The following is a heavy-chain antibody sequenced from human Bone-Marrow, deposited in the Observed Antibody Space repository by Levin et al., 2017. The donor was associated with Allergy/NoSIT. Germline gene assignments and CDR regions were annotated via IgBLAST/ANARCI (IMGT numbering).Heavy chain of an antibody. CDR2: INPSGGST. Sequence: GGSLRLSCKASGYTFTSYYMHWVRQAPGQGLEWMGIINPSGGSTSYAQKFQGRVTMTRDTSTSTVYMELSSLRSEDTAVYYCARDKGNCSGGSCYPWYFDLWGRGTLVTVSS. D-gene: IGHD2-15*01. J-gene: IGHJ2*01. V-gene: IGHV1-46*03. CDR1: GYTFTSYY. CDR3: ARDKGNCSGGSCYPWYFDL.